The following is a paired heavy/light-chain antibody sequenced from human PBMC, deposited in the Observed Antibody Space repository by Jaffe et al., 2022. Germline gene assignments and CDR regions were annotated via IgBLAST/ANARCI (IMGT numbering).Heavy chain of an antibody. V-gene: IGHV3-48*01. CDR3: VRGRNYQNWFDP. Sequence: EVQLVESGGGLVQPGGSLRLSCAASGFTFITYSMNWVRQAPGKGLEWVSQVVGSGGTKYYADSVKGRFTISRDNAKNSLYLQMNSLRVEDTAVYYCVRGRNYQNWFDPWGQGTLVTVSS. CDR2: VVGSGGTK. J-gene: IGHJ5*02. CDR1: GFTFITYS. D-gene: IGHD4-4*01.
Light chain of an antibody. CDR3: QQYDNLEYT. Sequence: DIQMTQSPSSLSASVGDRVTIICQASQDISNNLNWYQQKPGKAPKLLIYDASYLETGVPSRFSGSGSGTDFTFTISTLQPEDIATYFCQQYDNLEYTFGQGTKVEIK. J-gene: IGKJ2*01. CDR2: DAS. CDR1: QDISNN. V-gene: IGKV1-33*01.